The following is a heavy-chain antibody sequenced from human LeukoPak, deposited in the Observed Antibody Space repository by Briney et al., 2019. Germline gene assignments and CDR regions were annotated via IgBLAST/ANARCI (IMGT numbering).Heavy chain of an antibody. J-gene: IGHJ5*02. CDR2: IDPDSGGT. CDR3: ARDSYYYDSSAQRGWFDP. CDR1: GYTFTGYY. Sequence: ASVKVSCKASGYTFTGYYMHGVRQAPGQGLEWMGWIDPDSGGTNYAQKFQGTVTMNRDKSISHAYLEPARLRSDDTSVYYCARDSYYYDSSAQRGWFDPWGQGTLVTVSS. D-gene: IGHD3-22*01. V-gene: IGHV1-2*02.